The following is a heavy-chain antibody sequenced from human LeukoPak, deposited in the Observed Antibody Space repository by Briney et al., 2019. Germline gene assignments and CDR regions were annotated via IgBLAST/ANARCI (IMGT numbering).Heavy chain of an antibody. CDR1: GFTFSSCA. CDR2: ISGSGGST. CDR3: AAFRVVTGDY. V-gene: IGHV3-23*01. D-gene: IGHD3-3*01. Sequence: GGSLRLSCAASGFTFSSCAMSWARQAPGKGLEWVSAISGSGGSTYYADSVMDRFTISRDKSKNTLYLQKNSLRDEDTAVYYCAAFRVVTGDYWGQGTVVTVSS. J-gene: IGHJ4*02.